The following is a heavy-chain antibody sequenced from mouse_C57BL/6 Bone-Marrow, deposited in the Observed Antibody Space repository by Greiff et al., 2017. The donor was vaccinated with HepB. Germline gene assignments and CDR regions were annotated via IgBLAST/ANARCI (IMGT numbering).Heavy chain of an antibody. J-gene: IGHJ4*01. D-gene: IGHD3-2*02. CDR2: IYPGSGST. CDR3: ARQLRPYYYAMDY. V-gene: IGHV1-55*01. CDR1: GYTFTSYW. Sequence: QVQLQQPGAELVKPGASVKMSCKASGYTFTSYWITWVKQRPGQGLEWIGDIYPGSGSTNYNEKFKSKATLTVDTSSSTAYMQLSSLTSEDSAVYYCARQLRPYYYAMDYWGQGTSVTVSS.